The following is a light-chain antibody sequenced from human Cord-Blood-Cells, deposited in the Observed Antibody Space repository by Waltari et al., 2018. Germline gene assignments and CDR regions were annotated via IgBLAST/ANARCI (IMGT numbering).Light chain of an antibody. CDR3: AAWDDSLNGVV. J-gene: IGLJ2*01. Sequence: QSVLTQPPSASGTPGQRVTISCSGSSSTIGSNTVNWYQQLPGTAPQLPIYSNNQRPSGVPDRFSGSKSGTSASLAISGLQSEDEADYYCAAWDDSLNGVVFGGGTKLTVL. V-gene: IGLV1-44*01. CDR1: SSTIGSNT. CDR2: SNN.